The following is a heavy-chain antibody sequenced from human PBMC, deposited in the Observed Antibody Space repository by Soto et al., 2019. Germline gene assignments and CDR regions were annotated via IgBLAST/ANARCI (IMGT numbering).Heavy chain of an antibody. CDR1: GFTFDDYA. V-gene: IGHV3-9*01. J-gene: IGHJ2*01. D-gene: IGHD6-19*01. CDR3: AKDYSSALVEGWYCDL. CDR2: ISWNSGSI. Sequence: EVQLVESGGGLVQPGRSLRLSCAASGFTFDDYAMHWVRQAPGKGLEWVSGISWNSGSIGYADSVKGRFTISRDNAKNSLYLQMNSLRAEDTALYYCAKDYSSALVEGWYCDLWGRGTLVTVSS.